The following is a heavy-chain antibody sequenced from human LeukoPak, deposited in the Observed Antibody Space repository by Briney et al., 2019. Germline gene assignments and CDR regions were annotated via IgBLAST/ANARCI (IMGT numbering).Heavy chain of an antibody. Sequence: GGSLRLSCAASGFTFSDHYMDWVRQAPGKGLEWAGRIGNKANSYTTEYAASVKGRFTISRDDSKNSLYMQMNSLKCEDTAVYYCAREWDSGSYYLGYFDYWGQGTLVTVSS. V-gene: IGHV3-72*01. CDR3: AREWDSGSYYLGYFDY. CDR1: GFTFSDHY. J-gene: IGHJ4*02. CDR2: IGNKANSYTT. D-gene: IGHD1-26*01.